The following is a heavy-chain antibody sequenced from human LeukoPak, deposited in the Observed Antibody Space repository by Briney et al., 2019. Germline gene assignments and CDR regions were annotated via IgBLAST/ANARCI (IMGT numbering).Heavy chain of an antibody. D-gene: IGHD1-26*01. CDR3: AKAYGALPLGTYFDY. V-gene: IGHV3-30*18. J-gene: IGHJ4*02. CDR2: ISYDGSNK. CDR1: GFTFSSYG. Sequence: PGRSLRLSCAASGFTFSSYGMHWVRQAPGKGLEWVAVISYDGSNKYYADSVKGRFTISRDNSKNTLYLQMNSLRAEDTAVYYCAKAYGALPLGTYFDYWGQGTLVTVSS.